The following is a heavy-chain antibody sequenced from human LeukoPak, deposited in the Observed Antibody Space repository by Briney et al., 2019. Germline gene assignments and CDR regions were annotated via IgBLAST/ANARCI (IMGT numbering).Heavy chain of an antibody. CDR1: GGSISSYY. CDR3: AKQTPGFMIAGHFED. Sequence: SETLSLTCTVSGGSISSYYWSWIRQPPGKGLEWIGYIYYSGSTNYNPSLKSRVTISVDTSKSQFSLMLTSVTAADTAVYYCAKQTPGFMIAGHFEDWGQGTLVTVSS. D-gene: IGHD3-16*01. V-gene: IGHV4-59*08. CDR2: IYYSGST. J-gene: IGHJ4*02.